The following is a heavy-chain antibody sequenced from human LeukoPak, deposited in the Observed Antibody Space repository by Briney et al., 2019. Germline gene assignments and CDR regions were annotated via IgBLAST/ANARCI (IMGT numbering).Heavy chain of an antibody. D-gene: IGHD1-26*01. CDR2: IYHSGST. CDR1: GVSISSSNFY. Sequence: PSETLSLTCTVSGVSISSSNFYWGWIRQPPGKGLEWIGEIYHSGSTNYNPSLKSRVTISVDKSKNQFSLKLSSVTAADTAVYYCARDQGLAWELFGDDAFDIWGQGTMVTVSS. V-gene: IGHV4-39*07. CDR3: ARDQGLAWELFGDDAFDI. J-gene: IGHJ3*02.